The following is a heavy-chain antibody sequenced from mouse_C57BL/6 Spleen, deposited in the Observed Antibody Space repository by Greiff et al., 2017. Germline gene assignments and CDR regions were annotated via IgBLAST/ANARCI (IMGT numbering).Heavy chain of an antibody. CDR2: ILPGSGST. CDR1: GYTFTGYW. D-gene: IGHD2-4*01. J-gene: IGHJ3*01. CDR3: ARRGYYDYDRPFAY. V-gene: IGHV1-9*01. Sequence: VQLQQSGAELMKPGASVKLSCKATGYTFTGYWIEWVKQRPGHGLEWIGEILPGSGSTNYNEKFKGKATFTADTSSNTAYMQLSSLTTEDSAISYCARRGYYDYDRPFAYWGQGTLVTVSA.